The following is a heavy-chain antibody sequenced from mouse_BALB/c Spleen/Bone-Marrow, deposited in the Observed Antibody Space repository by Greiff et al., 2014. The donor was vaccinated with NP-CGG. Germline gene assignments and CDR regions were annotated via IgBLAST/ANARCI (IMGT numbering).Heavy chain of an antibody. V-gene: IGHV1-52*01. CDR3: ARLQGTTVVRGYYFDY. CDR2: IDPYDSET. CDR1: GYTFTSYR. D-gene: IGHD1-1*01. Sequence: QVHVKQSGAELARPGASVKLSCKASGYTFTSYRMNWVKQRPEQGLEWIGRIDPYDSETHYNQKFKDKAILTVDKSSSTAYMQLSSLTSEDSAVYYCARLQGTTVVRGYYFDYWGQGTTLTVSS. J-gene: IGHJ2*01.